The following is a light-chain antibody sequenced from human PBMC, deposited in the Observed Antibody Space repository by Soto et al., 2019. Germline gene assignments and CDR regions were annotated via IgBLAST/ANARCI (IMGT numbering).Light chain of an antibody. CDR1: RSNIGAGYD. CDR3: QSYDSSLSGHNYV. V-gene: IGLV1-40*01. CDR2: GNN. Sequence: QSVLTQLPSVSGAPGQRVTISCTGSRSNIGAGYDVNWYQQFPGTAPKLLIYGNNNRPSGVPDRFSGSNSGTSASLAITGLQAEDEAEYYCQSYDSSLSGHNYVFGTGTKVTVL. J-gene: IGLJ1*01.